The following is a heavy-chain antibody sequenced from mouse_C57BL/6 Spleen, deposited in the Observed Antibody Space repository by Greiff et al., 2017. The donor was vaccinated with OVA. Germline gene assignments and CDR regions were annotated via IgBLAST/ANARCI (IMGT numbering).Heavy chain of an antibody. CDR1: GYSITSGYY. CDR2: ISYDGSN. CDR3: ARDGYYGFDY. J-gene: IGHJ2*01. D-gene: IGHD1-1*01. Sequence: EVKVEESGPGLVKPSQSLSLTCSVTGYSITSGYYWNWIRQFPGNKLEWMGYISYDGSNNYNPSLKNRISITRDTSKNQFFLKLNSVTTEDTATYYCARDGYYGFDYWGQGTTLTVSS. V-gene: IGHV3-6*01.